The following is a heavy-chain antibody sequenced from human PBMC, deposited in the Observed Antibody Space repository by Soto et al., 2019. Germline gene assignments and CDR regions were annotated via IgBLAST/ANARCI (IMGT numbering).Heavy chain of an antibody. CDR3: ARDLSGTHFDY. Sequence: PSETLSLTCTVSGGSITSGGYYWTWIRQHPGKGLEWIGSIYYTGTTYYNPSLKSRRTISADTSKNQFSLKLSSVTAADTAVYYCARDLSGTHFDYWGQGTPVTVS. CDR1: GGSITSGGYY. V-gene: IGHV4-31*03. J-gene: IGHJ4*02. D-gene: IGHD2-15*01. CDR2: IYYTGTT.